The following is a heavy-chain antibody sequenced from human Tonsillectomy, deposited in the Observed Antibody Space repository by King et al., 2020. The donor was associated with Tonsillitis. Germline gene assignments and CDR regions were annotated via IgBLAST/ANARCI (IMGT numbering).Heavy chain of an antibody. CDR2: ISVDNSNI. CDR1: GFTFSDYY. CDR3: ARSLKRDSAGAFDN. Sequence: VQLVESGGGLVKPGGSLRLSCAASGFTFSDYYMSWIRQAPGRGLEWLSYISVDNSNINNADSVKGRFSISRDNAKNSLYLQMNSLRAEDTAVYYCARSLKRDSAGAFDNWGQGTMVTVSS. J-gene: IGHJ3*02. D-gene: IGHD1-26*01. V-gene: IGHV3-11*05.